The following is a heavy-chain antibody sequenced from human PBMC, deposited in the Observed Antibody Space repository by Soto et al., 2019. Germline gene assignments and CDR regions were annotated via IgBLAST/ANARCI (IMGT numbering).Heavy chain of an antibody. J-gene: IGHJ4*02. Sequence: GESLKISCNGSGYTFSTNEIAWVRQTPGKGLEWMGIIYPGDSDTRYSPSFEGQVTISVDKSISTAYLQWSSLKASDTAMYYCARRQALDYWGQGTLVTVSS. CDR3: ARRQALDY. V-gene: IGHV5-51*01. CDR1: GYTFSTNE. CDR2: IYPGDSDT.